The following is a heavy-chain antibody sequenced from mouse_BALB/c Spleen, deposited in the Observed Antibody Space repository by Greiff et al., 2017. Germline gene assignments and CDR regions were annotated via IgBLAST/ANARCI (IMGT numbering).Heavy chain of an antibody. D-gene: IGHD1-1*01. Sequence: VQLQESGAELARPGASVKLSCKASGYTFTSYWMQWVKQRPGQGLEWIGAIYPGDGDTRYTQKFKGKATLTADKSSSTAYMQLSSLASEDSAVYYCARFLNYYGSSPYYFDDWGQGTTLTVSS. CDR1: GYTFTSYW. CDR2: IYPGDGDT. V-gene: IGHV1-87*01. CDR3: ARFLNYYGSSPYYFDD. J-gene: IGHJ2*01.